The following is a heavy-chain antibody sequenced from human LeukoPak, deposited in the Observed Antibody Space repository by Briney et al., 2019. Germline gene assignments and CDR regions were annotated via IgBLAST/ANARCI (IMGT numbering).Heavy chain of an antibody. CDR2: INAYNGNT. D-gene: IGHD6-19*01. CDR1: GYTFTSYA. V-gene: IGHV1-18*01. CDR3: ARDLGSGWSRLFDY. J-gene: IGHJ4*02. Sequence: ASVKVSCKASGYTFTSYAMNWVRQAPGQGLEWMGWINAYNGNTNYAQKLQDRVTMTTDTSTSTAYMELRSLRSDDTAVYYCARDLGSGWSRLFDYWGQGTLVTVSS.